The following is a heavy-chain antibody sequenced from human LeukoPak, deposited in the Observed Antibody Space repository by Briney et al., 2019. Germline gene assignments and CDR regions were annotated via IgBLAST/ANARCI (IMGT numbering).Heavy chain of an antibody. CDR3: ASGLIDYPYYYYYMDV. Sequence: SETLSLTCAVYGGSFSGYYWSWIRQPPGKGLEWIGEINHSGSTNYNPSLKSRVTISVDTSKNQFSLKLSSVTAADTAVYYCASGLIDYPYYYYYMDVWGKGATVTVSS. J-gene: IGHJ6*03. D-gene: IGHD3-22*01. V-gene: IGHV4-34*01. CDR2: INHSGST. CDR1: GGSFSGYY.